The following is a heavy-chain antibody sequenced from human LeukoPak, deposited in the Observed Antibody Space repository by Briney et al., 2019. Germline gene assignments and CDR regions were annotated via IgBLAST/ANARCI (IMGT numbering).Heavy chain of an antibody. CDR2: IKSKTDGGTT. D-gene: IGHD5-18*01. CDR3: ARGSRLQNYGYTQEHFDT. V-gene: IGHV3-15*01. CDR1: GFTFSNAW. J-gene: IGHJ4*02. Sequence: GGSLRLSCAASGFTFSNAWMSWVRQAPGKGLEWVGRIKSKTDGGTTDYAAPVKGRFTISRDDSKNTLYLQMNSLRAEDTAVYYCARGSRLQNYGYTQEHFDTWGQGTLVTVSS.